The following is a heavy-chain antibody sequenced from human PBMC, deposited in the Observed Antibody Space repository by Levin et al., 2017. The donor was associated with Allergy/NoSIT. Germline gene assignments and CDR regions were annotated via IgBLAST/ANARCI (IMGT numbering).Heavy chain of an antibody. V-gene: IGHV3-66*02. Sequence: QAGGSLRLSCAASGFTVSSNYMSWVRQAPGKGLQWVSLIYSDDTTYYADSVKGRFTISRDNSKNTLHLQMNSLRTEDTAVYYCARGLWFGVGDPWGQGTLVTVSS. CDR2: IYSDDTT. CDR3: ARGLWFGVGDP. CDR1: GFTVSSNY. J-gene: IGHJ5*02. D-gene: IGHD3-10*01.